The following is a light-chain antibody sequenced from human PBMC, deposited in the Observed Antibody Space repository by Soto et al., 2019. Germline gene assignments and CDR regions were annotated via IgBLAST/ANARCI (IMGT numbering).Light chain of an antibody. V-gene: IGKV1-5*01. CDR1: ERISKW. Sequence: DIQMTQSPSIVSASVGDRVTINCRASERISKWLAWYQQKPGKAPKFLIYDASTLESGVPSRFSGSRSGTEFSLTINSLQPDDSATYSCQQYDSYSPTFGQGTKVEI. CDR2: DAS. J-gene: IGKJ1*01. CDR3: QQYDSYSPT.